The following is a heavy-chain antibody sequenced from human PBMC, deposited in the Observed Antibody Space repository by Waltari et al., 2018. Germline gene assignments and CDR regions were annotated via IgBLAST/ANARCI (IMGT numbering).Heavy chain of an antibody. D-gene: IGHD1-20*01. CDR1: GFTFTTYA. V-gene: IGHV3-30*14. CDR2: ISHDGSDK. CDR3: ARQVITYDYFDL. Sequence: QVQLVESGGGVVQPGKSVRLSCAASGFTFTTYAMHWVRLAPGKGLECVAVISHDGSDKFYAASVQDRFTISRDNSPNTLFIQMNRLRPEDTAVYYFARQVITYDYFDLWGQGTLVTVSS. J-gene: IGHJ4*02.